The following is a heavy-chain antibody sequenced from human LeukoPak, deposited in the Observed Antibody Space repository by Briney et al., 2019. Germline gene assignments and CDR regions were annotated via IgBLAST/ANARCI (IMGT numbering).Heavy chain of an antibody. V-gene: IGHV3-23*01. Sequence: GGSLRLSCAASGFTLSSYAMSWVRQAPGKGLEWVSAISGSGGSTYYADSVKGRFTISRDNSKNTLYLQMNSLRAEDTAVYYCAKDRLAAAGTGEYFQHWGQGTLVTVSS. CDR2: ISGSGGST. D-gene: IGHD6-13*01. CDR1: GFTLSSYA. CDR3: AKDRLAAAGTGEYFQH. J-gene: IGHJ1*01.